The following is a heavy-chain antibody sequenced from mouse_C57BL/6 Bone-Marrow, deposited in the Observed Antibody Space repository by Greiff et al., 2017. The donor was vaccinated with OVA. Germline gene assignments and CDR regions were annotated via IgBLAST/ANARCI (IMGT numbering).Heavy chain of an antibody. CDR3: AREEGMVCVDY. CDR1: GYTFTRYW. Sequence: QVQLQQPGAELVMPGASVKLSCKASGYTFTRYWMHWVKQRPGQGLEWIGEIDPSDSYTNYNQKFKGKSTLTVDKSSSTAYMQLSSLTSEDSAVYYCAREEGMVCVDYWGQGTTLTVSS. V-gene: IGHV1-69*01. D-gene: IGHD2-10*02. J-gene: IGHJ2*01. CDR2: IDPSDSYT.